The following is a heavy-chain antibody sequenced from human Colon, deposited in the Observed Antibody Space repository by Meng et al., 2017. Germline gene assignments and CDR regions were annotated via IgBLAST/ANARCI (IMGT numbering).Heavy chain of an antibody. D-gene: IGHD3-16*01. CDR1: GYPFSSSG. CDR3: ARTPFGGAVGTIGNWFDP. CDR2: VSVYTT. J-gene: IGHJ5*02. V-gene: IGHV1-18*01. Sequence: VQLVRSGAEVKNPGASVKVSCKASGYPFSSSGISWVRQAPGQGLEWMGWVSVYTTNYARKFQDRVAMTTDTSTSTAYMELRSLRSDDTAVYYCARTPFGGAVGTIGNWFDPWGQGTLVTVSS.